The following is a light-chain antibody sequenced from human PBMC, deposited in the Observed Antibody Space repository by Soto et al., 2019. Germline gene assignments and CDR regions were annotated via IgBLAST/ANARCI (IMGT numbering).Light chain of an antibody. CDR3: QQIYSPPYT. CDR1: QSISSY. J-gene: IGKJ2*01. CDR2: AAS. V-gene: IGKV1-39*01. Sequence: DIQMTQSPSSLSASVGDRVTITCRASQSISSYLNWYQQKPGKAPKLLIYAASSLQSGVPSRFSGSGSGTDFTLTISSLQPEDFATYYCQQIYSPPYTFGQGTKLEIK.